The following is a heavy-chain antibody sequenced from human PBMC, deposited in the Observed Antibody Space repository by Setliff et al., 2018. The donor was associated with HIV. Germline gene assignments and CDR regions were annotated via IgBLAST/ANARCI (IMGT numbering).Heavy chain of an antibody. Sequence: KTSETLSLTCTVSGGSISSYYWSWIRQPPGKGLEWIGYIYYSGSTNYNPSLKSRVTISVDTSKNTAYLELTRLTSEDTAVYYCARELGEYCSGGTCYHHYYFDYWGPGTLVTVS. J-gene: IGHJ4*02. CDR1: GGSISSYY. D-gene: IGHD2-15*01. V-gene: IGHV4-59*01. CDR2: IYYSGST. CDR3: ARELGEYCSGGTCYHHYYFDY.